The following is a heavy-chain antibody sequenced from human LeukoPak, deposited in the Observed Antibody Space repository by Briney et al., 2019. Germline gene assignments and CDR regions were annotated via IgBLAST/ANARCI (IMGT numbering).Heavy chain of an antibody. CDR1: GFTFSSYA. D-gene: IGHD4-17*01. Sequence: GGSLRLSCAASGFTFSSYAMSWVRQAPGKGLDWVSAFSGSGGSTYYADSVKGRFTISRDNSKNTLYLQMNSLRAEDTAVYYCAKSPQVSTVTTYYFDYWGQGTLVTVSS. CDR3: AKSPQVSTVTTYYFDY. CDR2: FSGSGGST. V-gene: IGHV3-23*01. J-gene: IGHJ4*02.